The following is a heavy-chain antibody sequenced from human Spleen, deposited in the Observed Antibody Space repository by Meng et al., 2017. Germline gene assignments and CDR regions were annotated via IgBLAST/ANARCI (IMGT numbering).Heavy chain of an antibody. CDR1: GFTFIDNY. CDR3: ARLDWDGMDV. V-gene: IGHV3-11*04. D-gene: IGHD3/OR15-3a*01. CDR2: ISYSGNVI. J-gene: IGHJ6*02. Sequence: GESLKISCAASGFTFIDNYMSWIRQAPGKGLEWVSYISYSGNVIYYADSLKGRVTVSRDNAKRSLFLQMDSLRADDTGVYYCARLDWDGMDVWGQGTTVTVSS.